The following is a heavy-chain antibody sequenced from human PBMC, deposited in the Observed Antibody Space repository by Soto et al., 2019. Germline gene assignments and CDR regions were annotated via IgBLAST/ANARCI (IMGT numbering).Heavy chain of an antibody. D-gene: IGHD3-16*01. CDR2: ILGTRSII. CDR3: ARDARNADYDY. Sequence: EVQLVESGGGLVQPGGSLGFSGEGPGFTLSIHAMNWARLAPGKGLEWVAYILGTRSIIYYADSVKGRFTISRDNAKNSLFLQMDSLRDEDTAVYYCARDARNADYDYWGQGTLVTVSS. CDR1: GFTLSIHA. J-gene: IGHJ4*02. V-gene: IGHV3-48*02.